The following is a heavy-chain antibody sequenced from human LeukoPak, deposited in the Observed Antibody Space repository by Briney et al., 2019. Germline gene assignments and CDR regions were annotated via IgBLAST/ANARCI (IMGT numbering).Heavy chain of an antibody. D-gene: IGHD3-10*01. CDR2: ISSDGDTT. J-gene: IGHJ4*02. V-gene: IGHV3-74*01. CDR3: ARDRGPRTGFMVREAYDY. CDR1: GFTFSNHW. Sequence: PGGSLRLSCAASGFTFSNHWMHWVRQTPEKGLVWVSRISSDGDTTNYADSVKGRFTISRDNAKNTLYLQMNSLRVEDTAVYYCARDRGPRTGFMVREAYDYWGQGTLVTVSS.